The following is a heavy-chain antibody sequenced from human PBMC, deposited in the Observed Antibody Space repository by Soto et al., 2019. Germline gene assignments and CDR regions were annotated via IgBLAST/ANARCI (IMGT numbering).Heavy chain of an antibody. CDR1: GGTFSSYA. V-gene: IGHV1-69*13. J-gene: IGHJ6*02. CDR3: ASSHAREVIWNVPNYYYYGMDV. Sequence: SVKVSCKASGGTFSSYAISWVRQAPGQGLEWMGGIIPIFGTANYAQKFQGRVTITADESTSTAYMELSSLRSEDTAVYYCASSHAREVIWNVPNYYYYGMDVWGQGTTVTVSS. D-gene: IGHD3-10*02. CDR2: IIPIFGTA.